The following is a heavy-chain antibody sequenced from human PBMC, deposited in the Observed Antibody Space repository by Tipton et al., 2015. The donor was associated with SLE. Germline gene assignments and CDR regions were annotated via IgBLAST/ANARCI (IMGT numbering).Heavy chain of an antibody. CDR1: GGSISSYY. D-gene: IGHD6-13*01. Sequence: TLSLTCTVSGGSISSYYWSWIRQPPGKGLEWIGYIYYSGSTNYNPSLKSRVTISVDTSKNQFSLKLSSVTAADTAAYYCARRAAGREFDYWGQGTLVTVSS. V-gene: IGHV4-59*01. CDR3: ARRAAGREFDY. J-gene: IGHJ4*02. CDR2: IYYSGST.